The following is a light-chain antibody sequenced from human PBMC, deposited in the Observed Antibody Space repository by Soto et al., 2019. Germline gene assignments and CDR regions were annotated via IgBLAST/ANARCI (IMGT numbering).Light chain of an antibody. J-gene: IGKJ3*01. CDR2: GAS. CDR1: QSVSRN. Sequence: EIVVTQSPGILSVSPGERATLSCRASQSVSRNLAWYQQKPGQAPTLLIYGASTRATGIPARFTGSGSGTEFTLTISSLQSEDFAVYYCQEYSKWPLFTLALGPKWISN. V-gene: IGKV3-15*01. CDR3: QEYSKWPLFT.